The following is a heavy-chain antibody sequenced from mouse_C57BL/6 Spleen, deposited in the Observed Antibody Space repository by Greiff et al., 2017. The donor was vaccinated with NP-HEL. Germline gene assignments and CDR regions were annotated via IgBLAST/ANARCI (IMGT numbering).Heavy chain of an antibody. V-gene: IGHV2-6-1*01. D-gene: IGHD1-1*01. CDR2: IWSDGST. J-gene: IGHJ1*03. Sequence: VQRVESGPGLVAPSQSLSITCTVSGFSLTSYGVHWVRQPPGKGLEWLVVIWSDGSTTYNSALKSRLSISKDNSKSQVFLKMNSLQTDVTAMYYCARHQDYGSSLTGYFDVWGTGTTVTVSS. CDR1: GFSLTSYG. CDR3: ARHQDYGSSLTGYFDV.